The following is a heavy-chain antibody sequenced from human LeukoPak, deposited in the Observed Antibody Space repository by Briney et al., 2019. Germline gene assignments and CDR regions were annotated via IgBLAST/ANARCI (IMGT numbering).Heavy chain of an antibody. CDR1: GGSFSGYY. CDR3: ARQGQLWKYYFYYMDV. J-gene: IGHJ6*03. CDR2: INHSGST. Sequence: SETLSLTCAVYGGSFSGYYWSWIRQPPGKGLEWIGEINHSGSTNYNPSLKSRVTISVDTSKNQFSLKLTSVTAADTAVYYCARQGQLWKYYFYYMDVWGKGTTVTVSS. D-gene: IGHD5-18*01. V-gene: IGHV4-34*01.